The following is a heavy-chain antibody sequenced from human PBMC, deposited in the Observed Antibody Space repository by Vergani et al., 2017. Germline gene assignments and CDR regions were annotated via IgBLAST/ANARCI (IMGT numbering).Heavy chain of an antibody. Sequence: QVKLQESGPGLLKPSQTLSLTCTVSGESIRSGSHYWSWIRQPAGKGPEAIGHIHAGGSTDLNPTFKSRVSISVDTSKSQFSLKLNSVTVADTAVYYCARSRPYCTSGSGPAIWVQGTLVTVSS. CDR2: IHAGGST. CDR3: ARSRPYCTSGSGPAI. J-gene: IGHJ4*02. D-gene: IGHD2-8*01. V-gene: IGHV4-61*02. CDR1: GESIRSGSHY.